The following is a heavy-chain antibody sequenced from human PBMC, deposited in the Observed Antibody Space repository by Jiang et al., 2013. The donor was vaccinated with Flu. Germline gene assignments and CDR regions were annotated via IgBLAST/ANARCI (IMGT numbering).Heavy chain of an antibody. Sequence: VQLVESGGGVIQPGGSLRLSCAASGFTFRTYAMHWVRQAPGKGLEWLTFIRDNGGHSYYADSVKGRFTVSRDSSTNTLYLHMNSLRAEDTAVYYCAKNAPEPTRTIDYWGQGTLVTVSS. J-gene: IGHJ4*02. CDR2: IRDNGGHS. V-gene: IGHV3-30*02. CDR3: AKNAPEPTRTIDY. D-gene: IGHD1-14*01. CDR1: GFTFRTYA.